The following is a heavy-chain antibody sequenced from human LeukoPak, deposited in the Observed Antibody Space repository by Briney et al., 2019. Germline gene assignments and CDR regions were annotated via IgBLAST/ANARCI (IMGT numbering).Heavy chain of an antibody. J-gene: IGHJ4*02. V-gene: IGHV4-59*08. CDR3: ASIPVAGGGDHFDY. D-gene: IGHD2-21*02. Sequence: KPSETLSLTCTVSGGSISSYYWSWIRQPPGKGLEWIGYVYYSGSTKYNPSLKSRVTISVDTSKNQFSLNLSSVTAADTAVYYCASIPVAGGGDHFDYWGQGTLVTVSS. CDR2: VYYSGST. CDR1: GGSISSYY.